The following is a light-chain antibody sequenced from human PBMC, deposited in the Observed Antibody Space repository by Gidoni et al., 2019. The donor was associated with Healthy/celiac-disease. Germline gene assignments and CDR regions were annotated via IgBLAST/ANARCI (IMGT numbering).Light chain of an antibody. CDR3: QQYSSSPPWT. CDR1: QSVRSSY. CDR2: GAS. V-gene: IGKV3-20*01. J-gene: IGKJ1*01. Sequence: DIELTQSRGTLSLSRGGRATLPSRATQSVRSSYLAWYQQKPGQAPRLLIYGASSRATGIPDRFSGSGSGTDFTLTISRLESEDFAVYYCQQYSSSPPWTFGQGTRVEIK.